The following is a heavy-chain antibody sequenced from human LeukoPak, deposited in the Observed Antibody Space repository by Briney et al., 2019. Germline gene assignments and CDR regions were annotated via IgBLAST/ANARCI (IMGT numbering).Heavy chain of an antibody. CDR1: GGSISSHY. Sequence: SETLSLTCTVSGGSISSHYWSWIRQPPGKGLEWIGYICYSGSTNYNPSLKSRVTISVDTSKNQFSLKLSSVTAADTAVYYCARALYNWNSYFDYWGQGTLVTVSS. D-gene: IGHD1-7*01. J-gene: IGHJ4*02. V-gene: IGHV4-59*11. CDR3: ARALYNWNSYFDY. CDR2: ICYSGST.